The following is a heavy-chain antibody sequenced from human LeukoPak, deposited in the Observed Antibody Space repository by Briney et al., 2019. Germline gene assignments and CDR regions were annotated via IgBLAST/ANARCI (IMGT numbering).Heavy chain of an antibody. D-gene: IGHD4-11*01. V-gene: IGHV5-51*01. CDR3: ARSTTVTTNWFDP. J-gene: IGHJ5*02. CDR1: GYSFTSYR. CDR2: IYPGDSDT. Sequence: GESLKISCKGSGYSFTSYRIGWVRQMPGKGLEWMGIIYPGDSDTRYSPSFQGQVTISADKSISTAYLQWSSLKASDTAMYYCARSTTVTTNWFDPWGQGTLVTVSS.